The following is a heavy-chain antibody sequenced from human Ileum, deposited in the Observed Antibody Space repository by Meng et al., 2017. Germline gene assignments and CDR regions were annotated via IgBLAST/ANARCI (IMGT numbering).Heavy chain of an antibody. J-gene: IGHJ4*02. CDR2: FHPGRAA. Sequence: VPLQASCPGLVQPSGTLSLTCAVSGGSISSGTWWSWVRQPPGKGLQWIGEFHPGRAATYNPSLKARVTISVDTSMQQFSLQLTSVTAADTAVYYCAKNGAYCLESWGQGTLVTVSS. D-gene: IGHD2-21*01. CDR1: GGSISSGTW. CDR3: AKNGAYCLES. V-gene: IGHV4-4*02.